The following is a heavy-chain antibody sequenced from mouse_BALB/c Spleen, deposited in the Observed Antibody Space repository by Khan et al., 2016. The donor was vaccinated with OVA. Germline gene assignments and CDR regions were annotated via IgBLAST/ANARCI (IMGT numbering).Heavy chain of an antibody. D-gene: IGHD2-13*01. CDR3: ARGYYGDPFAY. Sequence: EVQLVESGGGLVKPGGSLKLSCAASGFTFSDYYMYWVRQTPEKRLEWVATISDGGSYTYYPDSVKGRFTISRDDVKNILYLQMSSLKSEDTAMYYCARGYYGDPFAYWGQGLWSLSLQ. V-gene: IGHV5-4*02. CDR1: GFTFSDYY. J-gene: IGHJ3*01. CDR2: ISDGGSYT.